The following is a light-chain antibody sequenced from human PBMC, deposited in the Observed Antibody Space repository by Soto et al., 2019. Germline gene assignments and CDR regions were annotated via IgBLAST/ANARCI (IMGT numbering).Light chain of an antibody. CDR1: QAISVS. Sequence: IQMTQCPSTLSASVGDTVTISCRASQAISVSLAWYRQKPGKAPNFLIYDASTLQEGVPSRFSASGSGTEFTLTVTRLQPDDFATYFCQQYEKYSTFGHGTKVDVK. V-gene: IGKV1-5*01. CDR2: DAS. CDR3: QQYEKYST. J-gene: IGKJ1*01.